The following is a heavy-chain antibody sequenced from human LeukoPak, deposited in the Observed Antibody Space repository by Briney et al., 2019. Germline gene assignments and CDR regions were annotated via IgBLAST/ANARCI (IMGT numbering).Heavy chain of an antibody. CDR3: ARQGSSSGWYGPGYFDY. CDR1: GGSISSSSYY. D-gene: IGHD6-19*01. J-gene: IGHJ4*02. CDR2: IYYSGST. Sequence: SETLSLTCTVSGGSISSSSYYWGWIRQPPGKGLEWIGSIYYSGSTYYNPSLKSRVTISVDTSKNQFSLKLSFVTAADTAVYYCARQGSSSGWYGPGYFDYWGQGTLVTVSS. V-gene: IGHV4-39*01.